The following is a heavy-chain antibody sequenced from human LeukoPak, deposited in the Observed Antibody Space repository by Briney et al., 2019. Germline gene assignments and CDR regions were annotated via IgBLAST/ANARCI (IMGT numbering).Heavy chain of an antibody. V-gene: IGHV4-39*01. D-gene: IGHD3-10*01. J-gene: IGHJ4*02. Sequence: NPSETLSLTCTVSGDSINSSNYYWGWIRQPPGKGLEWIGNIYYSGSTYYKPSLKSRVTISVDTSKNQFSLKLSSVTAADTAVYYCAGLYGSGSYYGYWGQGTLVTVSS. CDR2: IYYSGST. CDR1: GDSINSSNYY. CDR3: AGLYGSGSYYGY.